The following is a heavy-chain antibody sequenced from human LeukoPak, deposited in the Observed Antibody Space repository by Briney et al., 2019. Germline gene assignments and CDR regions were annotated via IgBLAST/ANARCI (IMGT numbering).Heavy chain of an antibody. D-gene: IGHD1-14*01. CDR2: IIPIFGTA. CDR3: AADRQPMYYYYGMDV. Sequence: ASVKVSCKASVGTFSSYAIRWVRQAPGQGLEWMGGIIPIFGTANYAQKFQGRVTITADESTSTAYMELSSLRSEDTAVYYCAADRQPMYYYYGMDVWGQGTTVTVSS. J-gene: IGHJ6*02. CDR1: VGTFSSYA. V-gene: IGHV1-69*01.